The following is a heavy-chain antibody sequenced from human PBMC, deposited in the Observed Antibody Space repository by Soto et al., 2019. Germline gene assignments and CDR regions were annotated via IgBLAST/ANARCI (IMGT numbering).Heavy chain of an antibody. V-gene: IGHV4-59*12. J-gene: IGHJ3*02. CDR3: ARDFTNYYGSGRRGAFDI. Sequence: SETLSLTCTVSDDSISNYYWNWIRQPPGKGLEWIGYIYYSEGANYNPSLRSRVTISVDTSKNQFSLKLSSVTAADTAVYYCARDFTNYYGSGRRGAFDIWGQGTMVTVPS. D-gene: IGHD3-10*01. CDR2: IYYSEGA. CDR1: DDSISNYY.